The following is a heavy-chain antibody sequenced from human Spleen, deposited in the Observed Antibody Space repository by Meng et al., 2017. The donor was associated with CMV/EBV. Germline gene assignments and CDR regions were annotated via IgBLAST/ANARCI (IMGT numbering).Heavy chain of an antibody. CDR2: IPHDDGYK. V-gene: IGHV3-30*02. CDR1: GFTFSDYG. D-gene: IGHD1-14*01. CDR3: AKGSNGRSPFDY. J-gene: IGHJ4*02. Sequence: CEASGFTFSDYGMHWVRRAPGKGLEWVTFIPHDDGYKYYADAVKGRFTISRDNSKNTVFLQMDSLRPEDTAIYYCAKGSNGRSPFDYWGQGTLVTVSS.